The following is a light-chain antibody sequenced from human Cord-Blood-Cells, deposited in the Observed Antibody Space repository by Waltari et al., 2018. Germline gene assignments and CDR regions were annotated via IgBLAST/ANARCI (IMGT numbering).Light chain of an antibody. CDR3: QQYNSYWT. CDR2: KAS. CDR1: QSNSSW. J-gene: IGKJ1*01. Sequence: DIQMTPSPSTLSASVGDRITITCRASQSNSSWLAWYQQKPGKAPKLLIYKASSLESGVPSRFSGSGSGTEFTLTSSSLQPDDFATYYCQQYNSYWTFGQGTKVEIK. V-gene: IGKV1-5*03.